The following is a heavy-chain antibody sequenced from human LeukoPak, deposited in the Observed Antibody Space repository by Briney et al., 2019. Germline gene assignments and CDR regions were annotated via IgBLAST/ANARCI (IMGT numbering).Heavy chain of an antibody. V-gene: IGHV3-30*18. D-gene: IGHD3-10*01. J-gene: IGHJ4*02. CDR3: AKSPRGSRIDY. CDR1: GLTFSRYG. CDR2: ASSDGDTT. Sequence: GGSLRLSCAASGLTFSRYGMHWVRHAPGKGMEWVAVASSDGDTTYYADSVKGRFTISRDNSRNTLYLQMNSLRAEDTAVYYCAKSPRGSRIDYWGQGTLVTVSS.